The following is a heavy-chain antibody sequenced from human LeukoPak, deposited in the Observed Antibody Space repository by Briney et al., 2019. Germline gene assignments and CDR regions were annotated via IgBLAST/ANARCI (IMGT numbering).Heavy chain of an antibody. CDR2: IYYSGST. D-gene: IGHD3-10*01. J-gene: IGHJ4*02. V-gene: IGHV4-39*07. Sequence: PSETLSLTCTVSGGSISSSSYYWGWIRQPPGKGLEWIGSIYYSGSTYYNPSLKSRVTISVDTSKNQFSLKLSSVTAADTAVYYCARDDRRWFGEGGYWGQGTLVTVSS. CDR1: GGSISSSSYY. CDR3: ARDDRRWFGEGGY.